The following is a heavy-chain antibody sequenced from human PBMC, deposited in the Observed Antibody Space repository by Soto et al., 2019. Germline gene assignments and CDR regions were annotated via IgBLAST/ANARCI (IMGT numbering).Heavy chain of an antibody. CDR3: ARDLPIQLWSKPDYYYYGMDV. D-gene: IGHD5-18*01. J-gene: IGHJ6*02. Sequence: QLQLQESGSGLVKPSQTLSLTCAVSGGSISSGGYSWSWIRQPPGKGLEWIGYIYHSGSTYYNPSLKSRVTISVERSKNQFSLKLSSVTAADTAVYYCARDLPIQLWSKPDYYYYGMDVWGQGTTVTVSS. CDR1: GGSISSGGYS. CDR2: IYHSGST. V-gene: IGHV4-30-2*01.